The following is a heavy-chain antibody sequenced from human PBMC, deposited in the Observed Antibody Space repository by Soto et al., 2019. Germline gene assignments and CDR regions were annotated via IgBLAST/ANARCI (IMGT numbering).Heavy chain of an antibody. CDR3: ARGWHCSSTSCYGTGKDV. CDR2: INPNSGGT. V-gene: IGHV1-2*04. D-gene: IGHD2-2*01. Sequence: GSVKVSCKASGYTFTGYYMHWVRQAPGQGLEWMGWINPNSGGTNHAQKFQGWVTMTRDTSISTAYMELSRLRSDDTAVYYCARGWHCSSTSCYGTGKDVRGQGTTVTVSS. CDR1: GYTFTGYY. J-gene: IGHJ6*02.